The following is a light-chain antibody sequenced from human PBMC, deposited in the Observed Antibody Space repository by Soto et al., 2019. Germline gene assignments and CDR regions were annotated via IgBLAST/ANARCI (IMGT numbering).Light chain of an antibody. CDR3: SSYKTRTTVV. J-gene: IGLJ1*01. CDR2: EVS. CDR1: SSDVGGYNF. Sequence: QSVLTQPASVFGSPGQSITFSCTGTSSDVGGYNFVSWYQQHPGKAPKLMIYEVSSRPSGVSNRFSGSKSCNTASLTISGLQTEEEADYSCSSYKTRTTVVFGTGTKVTV. V-gene: IGLV2-14*03.